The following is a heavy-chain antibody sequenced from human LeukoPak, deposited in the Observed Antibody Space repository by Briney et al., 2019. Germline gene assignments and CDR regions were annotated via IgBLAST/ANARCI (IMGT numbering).Heavy chain of an antibody. V-gene: IGHV4-34*01. Sequence: SSETLSLTCAVYGPSFSTYYWSWVRQPPGKGLEWLGEINHSGSTNYNPSLKSQVPISVGTSKNQFSLKPSSVTAADTAVYYCASTGDSSSSNWFAPWGQGTLVTVSS. CDR2: INHSGST. J-gene: IGHJ5*02. CDR1: GPSFSTYY. CDR3: ASTGDSSSSNWFAP. D-gene: IGHD6-13*01.